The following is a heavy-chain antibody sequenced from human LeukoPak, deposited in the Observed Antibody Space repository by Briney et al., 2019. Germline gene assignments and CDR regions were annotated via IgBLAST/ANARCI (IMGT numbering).Heavy chain of an antibody. D-gene: IGHD3-3*01. CDR3: TLFDYDSWSAYLH. CDR1: GYTFTSYS. V-gene: IGHV1-3*01. J-gene: IGHJ4*02. CDR2: INPGNGKT. Sequence: ASVKVSCKAPGYTFTSYSLHWVRQAPGQRLEWMGWINPGNGKTKYPQTFQGRVTISRDTSASTAYMELRSLRSEDTAVCYCTLFDYDSWSAYLHWGQGALVTVSS.